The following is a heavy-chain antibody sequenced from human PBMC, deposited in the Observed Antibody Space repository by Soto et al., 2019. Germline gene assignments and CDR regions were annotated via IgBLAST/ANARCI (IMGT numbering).Heavy chain of an antibody. CDR3: ATTDYYDSSGYYYYYYGMDV. V-gene: IGHV3-23*01. J-gene: IGHJ6*02. D-gene: IGHD3-22*01. Sequence: PGGSLRLSCAASGFTFSSYAMSWVRQAPGKGLEWVSAISGSGVSTYYADSVKGRFTISRDNSKNTLYLQMNSLRAEDTAVYYCATTDYYDSSGYYYYYYGMDVRGQGTTVTVSS. CDR2: ISGSGVST. CDR1: GFTFSSYA.